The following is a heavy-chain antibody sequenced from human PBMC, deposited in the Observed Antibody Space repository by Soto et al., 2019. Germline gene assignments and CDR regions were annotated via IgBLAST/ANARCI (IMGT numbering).Heavy chain of an antibody. CDR2: INHSGST. CDR3: ARGRINGLDV. Sequence: QVQLQQWGAGLLKPSETLSLTCAVYGGSFSGYYWSWIRQPPGKGLEWIGEINHSGSTNYNPSLKSRVTISVDTSKNQFSLKLSSVTAADTAVYYCARGRINGLDVWGQGTTLTVSS. D-gene: IGHD2-8*01. J-gene: IGHJ6*02. CDR1: GGSFSGYY. V-gene: IGHV4-34*01.